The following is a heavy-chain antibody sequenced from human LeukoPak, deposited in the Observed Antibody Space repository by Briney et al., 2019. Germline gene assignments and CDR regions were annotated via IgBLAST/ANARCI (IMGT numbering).Heavy chain of an antibody. J-gene: IGHJ4*02. CDR1: GFAFKNYA. CDR2: INENSGQR. CDR3: AKTQWKVGATDYFDY. Sequence: PGGSLTLSCAASGFAFKNYAMTWARQAPGEGLECGSNINENSGQRHYADSVKGRFTISRHNSKNTVFLQLDSLRAEDTAVYYCAKTQWKVGATDYFDYWGKGILVTVSS. V-gene: IGHV3-23*01. D-gene: IGHD1-26*01.